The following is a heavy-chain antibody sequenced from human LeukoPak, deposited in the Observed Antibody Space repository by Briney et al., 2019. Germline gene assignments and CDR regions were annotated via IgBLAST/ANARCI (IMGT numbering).Heavy chain of an antibody. J-gene: IGHJ5*02. Sequence: GRSLRLSCAASGFTFSSYAMHWVRQAPGKGLEWVAVISYDGSNKYYADSVKGRFTISRDNSKNTLYLQMNSLRAEDTAVYYCARERGRRFGDPPQGWFDPWGQGTLVTVSS. CDR2: ISYDGSNK. V-gene: IGHV3-30*04. CDR3: ARERGRRFGDPPQGWFDP. CDR1: GFTFSSYA. D-gene: IGHD3-10*01.